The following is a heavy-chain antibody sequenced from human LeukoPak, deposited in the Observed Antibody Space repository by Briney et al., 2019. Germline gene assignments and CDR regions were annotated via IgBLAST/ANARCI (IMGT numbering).Heavy chain of an antibody. CDR1: GYTFTSYG. CDR3: AREGYCSSTSCPDYYFYYGMDV. CDR2: ISAYNGNT. Sequence: ASVKVSCKASGYTFTSYGISWVRQAPGQGLEWMGWISAYNGNTNYAQKLQGRVTMTTDTSTSTAYMELRSLRSDDTAVYYCAREGYCSSTSCPDYYFYYGMDVWGQETTVTVSS. D-gene: IGHD2-2*01. V-gene: IGHV1-18*01. J-gene: IGHJ6*02.